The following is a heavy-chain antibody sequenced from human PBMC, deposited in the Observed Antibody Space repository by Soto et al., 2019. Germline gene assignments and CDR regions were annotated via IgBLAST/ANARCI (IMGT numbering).Heavy chain of an antibody. CDR1: GYTFSTNW. D-gene: IGHD5-12*01. CDR3: ARGSGYHDF. V-gene: IGHV5-51*01. CDR2: IYPSDSDA. Sequence: GESLKISCNGSGYTFSTNWIAWVRQMPGKGLERMGIIYPSDSDARYSPSFQGQVTISVDNSIRTAYLQWSSLKTSDTATYYCARGSGYHDFWGQGTLVTVSS. J-gene: IGHJ1*01.